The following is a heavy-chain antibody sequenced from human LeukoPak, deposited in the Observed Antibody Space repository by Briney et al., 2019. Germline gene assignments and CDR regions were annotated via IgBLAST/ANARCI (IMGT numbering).Heavy chain of an antibody. D-gene: IGHD6-19*01. J-gene: IGHJ4*02. V-gene: IGHV3-33*01. CDR1: GFTFSSYG. Sequence: GRSLRLSCAASGFTFSSYGMHWVRQAPGKGLEWVAVIWYDGSNKYYADSVKGRFTISRDNSKNTLYLQMNSLRAEDTAVYYCARDSQWPVRRANYFDYWGQGTLVTVSS. CDR3: ARDSQWPVRRANYFDY. CDR2: IWYDGSNK.